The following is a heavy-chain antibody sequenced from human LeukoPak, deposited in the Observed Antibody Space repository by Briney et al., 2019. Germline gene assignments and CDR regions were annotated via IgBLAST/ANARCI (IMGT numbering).Heavy chain of an antibody. D-gene: IGHD4-11*01. Sequence: NPPETLSLTCTVSGGSISSYYWSWIRQPAGKGLEWIGRIYTSGSTNYNPSLKSRVTMSVDTSKNQFSLKLSSVTAADTAVYYCASRLGSAGYFDYWGQGTLVTVSS. J-gene: IGHJ4*02. CDR1: GGSISSYY. CDR3: ASRLGSAGYFDY. V-gene: IGHV4-4*07. CDR2: IYTSGST.